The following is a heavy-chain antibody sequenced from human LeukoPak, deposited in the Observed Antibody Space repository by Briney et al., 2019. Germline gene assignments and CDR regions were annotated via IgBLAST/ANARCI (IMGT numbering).Heavy chain of an antibody. CDR1: GFTFSSYG. V-gene: IGHV3-23*01. J-gene: IGHJ4*02. D-gene: IGHD1-26*01. CDR2: ISGSGGST. Sequence: GGSLRLSCAASGFTFSSYGMSWVRQAPGKGLEWVSAISGSGGSTYYADSVKGRFTIPRDNSKNTLYLQMNSLRAEDTAVYYCAKGGSSLYFDYWGQGTLVTVSS. CDR3: AKGGSSLYFDY.